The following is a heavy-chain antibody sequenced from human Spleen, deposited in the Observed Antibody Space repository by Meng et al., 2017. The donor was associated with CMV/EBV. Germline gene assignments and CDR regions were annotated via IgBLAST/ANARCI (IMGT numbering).Heavy chain of an antibody. CDR2: THPHRGDT. CDR1: GYTFTSYD. J-gene: IGHJ4*02. Sequence: ASVKVSCKASGYTFTSYDINWVRQAPGQGLEWMGWTHPHRGDTNYAQQFQGRVTLTRDTSINTGYMELTRLTSDDTAVYYCARDNNWGPDYWGQGTLVTVSS. D-gene: IGHD7-27*01. V-gene: IGHV1-2*02. CDR3: ARDNNWGPDY.